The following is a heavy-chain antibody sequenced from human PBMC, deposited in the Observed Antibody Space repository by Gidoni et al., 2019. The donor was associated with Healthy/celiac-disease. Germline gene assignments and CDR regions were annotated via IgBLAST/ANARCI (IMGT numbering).Heavy chain of an antibody. CDR1: GFSLSTSGVG. Sequence: QITLKESGPTLVKPTQTPTLTCTFSGFSLSTSGVGVGWIRQPPGKDLEWLALIYWDDYKRYSPSLKSRLTITKDTSKNQVVLTMTNMDPVDTATYYCAHTSPTAPSYYDSRCFDYWGQGTLVTVSS. J-gene: IGHJ4*02. CDR2: IYWDDYK. V-gene: IGHV2-5*02. CDR3: AHTSPTAPSYYDSRCFDY. D-gene: IGHD3-22*01.